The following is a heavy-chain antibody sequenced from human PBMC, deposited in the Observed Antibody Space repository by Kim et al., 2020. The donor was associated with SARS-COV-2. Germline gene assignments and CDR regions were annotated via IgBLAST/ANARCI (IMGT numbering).Heavy chain of an antibody. CDR2: INNDGSGT. CDR3: ARDQDGAGATSDY. V-gene: IGHV3-74*01. CDR1: GFTLSSYW. Sequence: GGSLRLSCAVSGFTLSSYWMHWVRQVPGQGLEWVSRINNDGSGTWYADSVRGRFTISRDNGKNTLYLQMNSLRAEDTALYYCARDQDGAGATSDYWGQGTLVTVSS. D-gene: IGHD1-26*01. J-gene: IGHJ4*02.